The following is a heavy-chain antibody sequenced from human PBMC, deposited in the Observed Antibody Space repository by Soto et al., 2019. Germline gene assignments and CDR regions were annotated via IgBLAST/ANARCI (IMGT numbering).Heavy chain of an antibody. CDR3: ARGNRVILTGYDY. D-gene: IGHD3-9*01. CDR1: GGSFSGYY. Sequence: QVQLQQWGAGLLKPSETLSLTCAVYGGSFSGYYWSWIRQPPGKGLEWIGEIKHSGSTNYNPSLKSRVTISVDTSKNQFSLKLSSVTAADTAVYYCARGNRVILTGYDYWGQGTLVTVSS. CDR2: IKHSGST. V-gene: IGHV4-34*01. J-gene: IGHJ4*02.